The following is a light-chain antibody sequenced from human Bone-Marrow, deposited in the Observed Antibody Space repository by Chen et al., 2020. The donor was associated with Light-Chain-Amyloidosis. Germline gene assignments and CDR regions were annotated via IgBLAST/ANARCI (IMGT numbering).Light chain of an antibody. CDR3: QGWDRSSDRPV. V-gene: IGLV3-21*02. Sequence: SYVLTQPSSVSVAPGQTATIDCGGNNIGSTSVHWYQQTPGQAPLLVVYDDSYRPSGIPERLSGSNSGNTATLTISRVEAGDEADYCCQGWDRSSDRPVFGGGTKLTVL. CDR2: DDS. CDR1: NIGSTS. J-gene: IGLJ3*02.